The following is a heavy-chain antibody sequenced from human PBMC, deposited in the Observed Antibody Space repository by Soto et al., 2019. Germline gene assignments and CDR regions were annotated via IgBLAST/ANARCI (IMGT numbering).Heavy chain of an antibody. J-gene: IGHJ4*02. D-gene: IGHD1-26*01. Sequence: PGGSLRFSCAASGFTFSSYAMSWVRQAPGKGLEWVAIIRFDGSNIHYADSVKGRFTISRDNSKNTLYLQMNSLRAEDTAVYYCARDGVGGTVFFGSFDYWGQGALVTVSS. CDR3: ARDGVGGTVFFGSFDY. CDR2: IRFDGSNI. V-gene: IGHV3-33*08. CDR1: GFTFSSYA.